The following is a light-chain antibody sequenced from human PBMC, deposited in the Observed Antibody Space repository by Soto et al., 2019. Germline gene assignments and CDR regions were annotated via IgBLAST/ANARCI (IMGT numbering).Light chain of an antibody. CDR3: QTWGTGIHVV. Sequence: QLVLTQSPSASASLGASVKLTCTLSSGHSSYAIAWHQQQPEKAPRYLMKLDSDGSHTKGDAIPDRFSGSSSGAERYLTISRLQSEDEGDYYCQTWGTGIHVVFGGGTKLTVL. CDR1: SGHSSYA. CDR2: LDSDGSH. J-gene: IGLJ2*01. V-gene: IGLV4-69*01.